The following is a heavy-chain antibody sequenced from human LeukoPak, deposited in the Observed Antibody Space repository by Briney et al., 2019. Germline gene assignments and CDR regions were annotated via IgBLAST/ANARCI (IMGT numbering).Heavy chain of an antibody. V-gene: IGHV3-23*01. J-gene: IGHJ4*02. CDR1: GFPFSTYA. D-gene: IGHD3-10*01. CDR3: AKDQRFGDLDDY. Sequence: PGGSLRLSCAASGFPFSTYAMNWVRQAPGKGLEWVSAISGTGATTYYADSVKGRFAISRDNSKNTLYLQMSSLSAEDTAVYYCAKDQRFGDLDDYRGQGTLVTVSS. CDR2: ISGTGATT.